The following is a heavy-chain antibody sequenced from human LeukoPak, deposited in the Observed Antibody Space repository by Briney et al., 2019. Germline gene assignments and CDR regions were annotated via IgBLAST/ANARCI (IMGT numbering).Heavy chain of an antibody. D-gene: IGHD2-8*01. CDR1: AYPFSIYG. J-gene: IGHJ4*02. V-gene: IGHV1-18*04. Sequence: ASVKVSCKASAYPFSIYGISWVRQAPRQGLEWMGRISVHNGNTNYAQKFQGRVTMTTDTSTTTAYMELRSLRSDDTAVYYCAGSLGYCTSNVCYLKYWGQGTLVTVSS. CDR2: ISVHNGNT. CDR3: AGSLGYCTSNVCYLKY.